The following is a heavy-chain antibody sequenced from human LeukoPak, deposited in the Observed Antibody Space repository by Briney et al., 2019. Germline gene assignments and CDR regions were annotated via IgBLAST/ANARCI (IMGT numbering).Heavy chain of an antibody. V-gene: IGHV1-69*13. Sequence: SVKVSCKASGGTFSSYAISWVRQAPAQGLEWMGGIIPIFGTANYAQKFQGRVTITADESTSTAYIELSSLRSEDTAVYYCVSSSWYWFDPWGQGTLVTVSS. J-gene: IGHJ5*02. D-gene: IGHD6-13*01. CDR1: GGTFSSYA. CDR2: IIPIFGTA. CDR3: VSSSWYWFDP.